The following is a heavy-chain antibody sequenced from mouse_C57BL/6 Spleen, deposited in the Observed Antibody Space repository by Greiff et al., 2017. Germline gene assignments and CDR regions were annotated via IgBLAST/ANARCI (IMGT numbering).Heavy chain of an antibody. D-gene: IGHD3-2*02. J-gene: IGHJ3*01. CDR2: INPGSGGT. CDR3: AKTAQAPFAY. V-gene: IGHV1-54*01. CDR1: GYAFTNYL. Sequence: VQLQQSGAELVRPGTSVKVSCKASGYAFTNYLIEWVKQRPGQGLEWIGVINPGSGGTNYNEKFKGKATLTADKSSSTAYMQLSSLTSADSAVYFCAKTAQAPFAYWGQGTLVTVSA.